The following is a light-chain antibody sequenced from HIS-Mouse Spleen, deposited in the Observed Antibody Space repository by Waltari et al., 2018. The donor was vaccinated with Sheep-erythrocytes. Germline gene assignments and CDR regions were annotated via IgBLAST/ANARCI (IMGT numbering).Light chain of an antibody. Sequence: QSALTQPRSVSGSPGQSVTISCTGTSSDGGGYNYVSWYQQHPGKAPKLMIYDVSKRPSGVPDRFSGPKSGNTASLTSSGLQAEDEADYYCCSYAGSYNHVFATGTKVTVL. CDR2: DVS. CDR1: SSDGGGYNY. J-gene: IGLJ1*01. CDR3: CSYAGSYNHV. V-gene: IGLV2-11*01.